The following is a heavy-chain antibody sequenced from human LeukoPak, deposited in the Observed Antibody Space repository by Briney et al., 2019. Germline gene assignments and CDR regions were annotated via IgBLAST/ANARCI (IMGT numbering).Heavy chain of an antibody. Sequence: GESLKISCKGSGYSFTTYWIGWVRQIPGKGLEWMGIIYPGDSDTRYSPSFQGQVTISADKSISTAYLQWSSLKASDTAMYYCARQSGSGWVNNWFDPWGQGTLVTVSS. V-gene: IGHV5-51*01. CDR3: ARQSGSGWVNNWFDP. J-gene: IGHJ5*02. CDR1: GYSFTTYW. CDR2: IYPGDSDT. D-gene: IGHD6-19*01.